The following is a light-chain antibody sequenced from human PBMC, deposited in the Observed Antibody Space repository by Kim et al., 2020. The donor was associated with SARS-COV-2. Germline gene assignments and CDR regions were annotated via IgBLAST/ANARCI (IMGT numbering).Light chain of an antibody. Sequence: SPGERATLSCRASQSVSSYLAWYQQKPGQAPRLLIYDASNRATGIPARFSGSGSGTDFTLTISSLEPEDFAVYYCQQRSNWPPFTFGQGTRLEIK. J-gene: IGKJ5*01. CDR1: QSVSSY. V-gene: IGKV3-11*01. CDR3: QQRSNWPPFT. CDR2: DAS.